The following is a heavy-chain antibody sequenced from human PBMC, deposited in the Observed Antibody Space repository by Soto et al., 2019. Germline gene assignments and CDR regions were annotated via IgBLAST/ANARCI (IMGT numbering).Heavy chain of an antibody. D-gene: IGHD6-6*01. Sequence: EVQLVESGGGLAQPGGSLRLSCAASGFTCSNFWRSWARQAPGKGLEWVANIKGDGSVTQYVASVEGRFTISRDNAKYSLYLQMNSLRVEDTALYYCVIPTRSVRGMGVWGQGTTVTVSS. J-gene: IGHJ6*02. CDR3: VIPTRSVRGMGV. CDR1: GFTCSNFW. V-gene: IGHV3-7*03. CDR2: IKGDGSVT.